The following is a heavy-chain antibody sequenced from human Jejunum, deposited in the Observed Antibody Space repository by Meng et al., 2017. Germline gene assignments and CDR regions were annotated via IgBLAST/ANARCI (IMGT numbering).Heavy chain of an antibody. CDR2: INADGGII. D-gene: IGHD4-17*01. J-gene: IGHJ4*02. V-gene: IGHV3-74*01. Sequence: GESLKISCAASGFTFSPYWMHWVRQAPGKGLEWASQINADGGIITYADSVKGRFTISRDNAKNTLYLQMNSLRVEDTALYYCARVRTGYCDYWGQGTLVTVSS. CDR3: ARVRTGYCDY. CDR1: GFTFSPYW.